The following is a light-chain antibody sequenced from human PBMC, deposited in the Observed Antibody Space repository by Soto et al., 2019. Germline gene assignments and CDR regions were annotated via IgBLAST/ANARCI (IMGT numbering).Light chain of an antibody. CDR3: QQYNNWPPWT. J-gene: IGKJ1*01. CDR2: AAD. CDR1: QSVSNK. V-gene: IGKV3-15*01. Sequence: EVVMRQSPATLSVSPGETATLSCRASQSVSNKLAWYQQRPGQAPRLLIYAADTRATGIPDRFSGSGSGREFTITISSLQSEDFAVYYCQQYNNWPPWTFGQGTKVEVK.